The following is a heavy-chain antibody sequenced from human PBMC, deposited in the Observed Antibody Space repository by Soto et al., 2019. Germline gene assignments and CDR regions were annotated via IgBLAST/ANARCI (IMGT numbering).Heavy chain of an antibody. V-gene: IGHV1-69*13. CDR1: GGTFSNYA. D-gene: IGHD4-17*01. Sequence: ASVKVSCKASGGTFSNYAISWVRQAPGQGLEWMGVIILPFGTPNYAQTFQGRVTITADESMTTAYMGLSGLRSEDTAVYYCARGPDYEGYFDYWGRGTLVTVSS. CDR2: IILPFGTP. CDR3: ARGPDYEGYFDY. J-gene: IGHJ4*02.